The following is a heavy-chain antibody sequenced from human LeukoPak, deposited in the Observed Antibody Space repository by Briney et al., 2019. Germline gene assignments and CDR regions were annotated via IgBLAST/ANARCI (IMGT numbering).Heavy chain of an antibody. V-gene: IGHV4-39*01. CDR2: IFYSGST. D-gene: IGHD1-26*01. CDR3: AVYSGSYYRVDY. J-gene: IGHJ4*02. CDR1: GGSISSSSYY. Sequence: RASETLSLTCTVSGGSISSSSYYWGWIRQPPGKGLEWIGSIFYSGSTYYNPSLKSRVTISVDTSKNQFSLKLSSVTAADTAVFYCAVYSGSYYRVDYWGQGTLDTVSS.